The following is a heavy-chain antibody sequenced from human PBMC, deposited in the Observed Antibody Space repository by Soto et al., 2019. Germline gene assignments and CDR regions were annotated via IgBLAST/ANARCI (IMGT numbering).Heavy chain of an antibody. V-gene: IGHV3-30*18. Sequence: PGGSLRLSCAASGFTFSSYGMHWVRQAPGKGLEWVAVIPYDGSNKYYADSVKGRFTISRDNSKNTLYLQMNSLRAEDTAVYYSAKSSGYYYYYGMDVWGQGTTVTVSS. CDR2: IPYDGSNK. CDR1: GFTFSSYG. CDR3: AKSSGYYYYYGMDV. J-gene: IGHJ6*02. D-gene: IGHD1-1*01.